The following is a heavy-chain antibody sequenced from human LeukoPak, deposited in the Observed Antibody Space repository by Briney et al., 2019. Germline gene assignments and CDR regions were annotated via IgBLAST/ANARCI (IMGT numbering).Heavy chain of an antibody. CDR2: IIPIFGTA. CDR3: ARERQNYYGSGSYYSPGMNWFDP. V-gene: IGHV1-69*05. D-gene: IGHD3-10*01. Sequence: SVKVSCKASGGTFSSYAISWVRQAPGQGLEWMGRIIPIFGTANYAQKFQGRVTITTDESTSTAYMERSSRRSEDTAVYYCARERQNYYGSGSYYSPGMNWFDPWGQGTLVTVSS. J-gene: IGHJ5*02. CDR1: GGTFSSYA.